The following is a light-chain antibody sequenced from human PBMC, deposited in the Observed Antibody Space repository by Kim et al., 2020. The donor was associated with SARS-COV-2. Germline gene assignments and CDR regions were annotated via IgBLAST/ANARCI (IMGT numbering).Light chain of an antibody. Sequence: ALGQTVRITCQGDSLRNYFVSWFQQKPGQAPVLVIYGKNFRPSGIPDRFSGPSSGNTASLTITGAQAEDEADYYCSSRDSSGTHWVFGGGTQLTVL. CDR2: GKN. V-gene: IGLV3-19*01. CDR3: SSRDSSGTHWV. CDR1: SLRNYF. J-gene: IGLJ3*02.